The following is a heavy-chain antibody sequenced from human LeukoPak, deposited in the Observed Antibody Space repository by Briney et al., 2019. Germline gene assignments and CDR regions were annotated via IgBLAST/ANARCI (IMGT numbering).Heavy chain of an antibody. CDR1: GFTFSSYS. D-gene: IGHD4-23*01. J-gene: IGHJ3*02. CDR3: ARDYDYGGNSVPHDAFDI. CDR2: ISSSSSYI. V-gene: IGHV3-21*01. Sequence: GGSLRLSCAASGFTFSSYSMNWVRQAPGKGLEWVSSISSSSSYIYYADSVKGRFTISRDNAKNSLYLQMNSLRAEDTAVYYCARDYDYGGNSVPHDAFDIWGQGTMVTVSS.